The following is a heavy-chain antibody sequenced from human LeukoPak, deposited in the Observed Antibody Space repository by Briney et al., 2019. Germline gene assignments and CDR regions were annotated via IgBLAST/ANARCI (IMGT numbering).Heavy chain of an antibody. CDR2: ISGDGGIT. D-gene: IGHD1-14*01. CDR1: EFTFSTYA. CDR3: ARDSASGITGTTYYFDY. Sequence: GGSLRLSCAASEFTFSTYAMSWVRQAPGKGLEWVSGISGDGGITYYAGSVRGRFTISRDNAKNTLYLQMNSLRAEDTAVYYCARDSASGITGTTYYFDYWGQGTLVTVSS. J-gene: IGHJ4*02. V-gene: IGHV3-23*01.